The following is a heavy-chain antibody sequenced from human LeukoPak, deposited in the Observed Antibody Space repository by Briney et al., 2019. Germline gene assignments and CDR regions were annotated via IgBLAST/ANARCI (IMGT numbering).Heavy chain of an antibody. CDR2: IIPIFGTA. D-gene: IGHD6-13*01. J-gene: IGHJ6*02. V-gene: IGHV1-69*13. CDR1: GGTFSSYA. Sequence: GASVKVSCKASGGTFSSYAISWVRQAPGQGLEWMGRIIPIFGTANYAQKFQGRVTITADESTSTAYMELSSLRSEDTAVYYCARDRAAAHYFYYYYYGMDVWGQGTTVTVSS. CDR3: ARDRAAAHYFYYYYYGMDV.